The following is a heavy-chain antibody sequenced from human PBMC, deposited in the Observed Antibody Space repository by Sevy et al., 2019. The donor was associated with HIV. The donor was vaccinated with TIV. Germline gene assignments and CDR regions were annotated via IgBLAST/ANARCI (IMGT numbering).Heavy chain of an antibody. J-gene: IGHJ4*02. V-gene: IGHV2-5*02. Sequence: HINLSRSGPTLVNPTQTLTLTCTFSGFSLSTSGVGVGWIRQPPGKALEWLALIYWDDDKRYSPSLKSRLTITKDTSKNQVVLTMTNMDPVDTGTYYCAHRLPQQWFRELGFDYWGQGSLVTVSS. D-gene: IGHD3-10*01. CDR1: GFSLSTSGVG. CDR3: AHRLPQQWFRELGFDY. CDR2: IYWDDDK.